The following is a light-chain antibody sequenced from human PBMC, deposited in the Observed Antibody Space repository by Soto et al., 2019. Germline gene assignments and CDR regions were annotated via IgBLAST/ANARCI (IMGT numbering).Light chain of an antibody. CDR1: SGHSSYA. V-gene: IGLV4-69*01. CDR2: LNSDGSH. Sequence: QPVLTQSPSASASLGASVKLTCTLSSGHSSYAIAWHQQQPEKGPRYLMKLNSDGSHNKGDGIPDRFSGSSSGAERYLTISSLQSEDEADYYCQTWATGIGVFGGGTKLTVL. CDR3: QTWATGIGV. J-gene: IGLJ2*01.